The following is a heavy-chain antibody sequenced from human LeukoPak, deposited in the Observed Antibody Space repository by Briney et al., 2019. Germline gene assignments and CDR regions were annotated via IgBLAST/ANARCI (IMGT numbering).Heavy chain of an antibody. J-gene: IGHJ5*02. CDR1: GFTFSSYS. V-gene: IGHV3-21*01. Sequence: GGSLRLSCAASGFTFSSYSMNWVRQAPGKGLEWVSSISSSSSYIYYADSVKGRFTISRDNAKNSLYLQMNSLRAEDTAVYYCARNRGIVRAFLFDPWGQGTLVTVSS. D-gene: IGHD1-26*01. CDR3: ARNRGIVRAFLFDP. CDR2: ISSSSSYI.